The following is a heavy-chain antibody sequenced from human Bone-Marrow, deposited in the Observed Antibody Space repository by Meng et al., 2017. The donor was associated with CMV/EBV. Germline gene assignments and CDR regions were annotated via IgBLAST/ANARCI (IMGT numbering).Heavy chain of an antibody. V-gene: IGHV3-23*01. CDR1: GGSFSGYY. Sequence: ETLSLTCAVYGGSFSGYYWSWIRQAPGKGLEWVSAISGSGGSTYYADSVKGRFTISRDNSKNTLYLQMNSLRAEDTAVYYCAKDQEMATISAFDIWGQGTMVTVSS. CDR2: ISGSGGST. CDR3: AKDQEMATISAFDI. J-gene: IGHJ3*02. D-gene: IGHD5-24*01.